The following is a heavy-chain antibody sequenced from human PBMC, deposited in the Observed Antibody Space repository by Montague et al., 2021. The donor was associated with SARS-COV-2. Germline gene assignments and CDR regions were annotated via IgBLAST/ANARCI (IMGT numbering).Heavy chain of an antibody. Sequence: SETLSLTCAVSGGSISSGTWWTWVRQPPGKGLEWIGVISHSGGTNYNPPLKRRVTIAEDTYKNQFSLNLNSVTAADTAVYYCARHSYDVGGCFWFDPWGQGTLVSVSS. V-gene: IGHV4-4*02. CDR3: ARHSYDVGGCFWFDP. CDR1: GGSISSGTW. J-gene: IGHJ5*02. CDR2: ISHSGGT. D-gene: IGHD3-10*02.